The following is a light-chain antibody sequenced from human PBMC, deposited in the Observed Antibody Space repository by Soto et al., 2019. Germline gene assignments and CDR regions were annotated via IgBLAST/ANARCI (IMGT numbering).Light chain of an antibody. V-gene: IGKV3-20*01. CDR3: QQYGGPVPWT. J-gene: IGKJ1*01. Sequence: ELVLTQSPGTLSLSPGESATVSCRASQTISRNYLVWYQKKRGQAPRLLIYGASTRATGIPDRFTGSGSGPDFTLTLTRVGREGFAVYYCQQYGGPVPWTFGQGTKVE. CDR1: QTISRNY. CDR2: GAS.